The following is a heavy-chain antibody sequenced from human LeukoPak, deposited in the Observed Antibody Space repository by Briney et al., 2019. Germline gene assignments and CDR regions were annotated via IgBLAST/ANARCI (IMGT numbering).Heavy chain of an antibody. Sequence: SETLSLTCTVSGGSISSSSYYWGWIRQPPGKGLEWIGSIYYSGSTYYNPSLKSRVTISVDTSKNQFSLKLSSVTAADTAVYYCARGRGITIFGVVTKYYFDYWGQGTLVTVSS. D-gene: IGHD3-3*01. V-gene: IGHV4-39*01. CDR3: ARGRGITIFGVVTKYYFDY. J-gene: IGHJ4*02. CDR1: GGSISSSSYY. CDR2: IYYSGST.